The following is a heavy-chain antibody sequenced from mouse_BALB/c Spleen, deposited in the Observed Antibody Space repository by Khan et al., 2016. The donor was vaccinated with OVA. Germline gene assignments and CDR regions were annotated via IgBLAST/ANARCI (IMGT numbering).Heavy chain of an antibody. CDR3: ARPAYDGYYDY. V-gene: IGHV1S137*01. CDR1: GYTFTDYA. Sequence: QIQLVQSGPELVRPGVSVKISCKGSGYTFTDYAIHWVKQSHATSLEWVGLISTYSGNTNYNQKFKGKATMTVDKSSSTAYMELSRLTSEDSAIYYCARPAYDGYYDYWGQGTTLTVAS. CDR2: ISTYSGNT. D-gene: IGHD2-3*01. J-gene: IGHJ2*01.